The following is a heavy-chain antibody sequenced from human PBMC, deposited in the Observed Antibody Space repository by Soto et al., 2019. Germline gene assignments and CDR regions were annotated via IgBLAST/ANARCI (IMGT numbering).Heavy chain of an antibody. V-gene: IGHV1-18*01. Sequence: QVHLVQSGAEVKKSGASVKVSCKGSGYDFTTYGITWVRQAPGQGREWMAGISAHNGNTDYAQKLQGRVTVTRDTATSTAYRELRSLRSDDTAVYYCARGRYGDYWGQGALVTVSS. CDR3: ARGRYGDY. J-gene: IGHJ4*02. CDR2: ISAHNGNT. CDR1: GYDFTTYG. D-gene: IGHD1-1*01.